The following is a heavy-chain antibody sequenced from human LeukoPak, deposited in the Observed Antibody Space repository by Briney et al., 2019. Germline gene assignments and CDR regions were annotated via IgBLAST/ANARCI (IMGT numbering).Heavy chain of an antibody. V-gene: IGHV4-39*07. D-gene: IGHD2-15*01. CDR1: GGSISSSDYY. J-gene: IGHJ4*02. CDR2: IYYSGNT. Sequence: LETLSLICTVPGGSISSSDYYWGWIRQAPGKGLEWVGSIYYSGNTYSNPSLKSRVTISADTSKTQFSLRLSSVTAADTAVYYCAGDSAHCSGGSCGNFAYWGQGTLVTVSS. CDR3: AGDSAHCSGGSCGNFAY.